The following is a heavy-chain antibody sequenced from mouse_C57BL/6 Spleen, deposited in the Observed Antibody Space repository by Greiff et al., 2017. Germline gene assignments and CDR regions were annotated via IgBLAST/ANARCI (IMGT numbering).Heavy chain of an antibody. V-gene: IGHV10-1*01. J-gene: IGHJ4*01. D-gene: IGHD2-2*01. CDR2: IRSKSNNYAT. CDR1: GFSFITYA. Sequence: GGGLVQPKGSLKFSCAVPGFSFITYAMIWVRQAPGKGLEWVARIRSKSNNYATYYVDSVKERFTISRDASESMLYLHMNNLNTEDTAMYYCVRYTYGYGNAMDYWGQGTSVTVSS. CDR3: VRYTYGYGNAMDY.